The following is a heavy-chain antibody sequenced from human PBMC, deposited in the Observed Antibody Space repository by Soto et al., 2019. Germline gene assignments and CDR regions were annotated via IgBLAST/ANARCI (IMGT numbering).Heavy chain of an antibody. V-gene: IGHV3-7*01. D-gene: IGHD2-21*02. J-gene: IGHJ3*02. CDR3: ARGLSYCGGDCQGVDAFDI. Sequence: GGSLRLSCAASGFTFSSYWMSWVRQAPGKGLEWVANIKQDGSEKYYVDSVKGRFTISRDNAKNSLYLQMNSLRAEDTAVYYCARGLSYCGGDCQGVDAFDIWGQGTMVTVSS. CDR1: GFTFSSYW. CDR2: IKQDGSEK.